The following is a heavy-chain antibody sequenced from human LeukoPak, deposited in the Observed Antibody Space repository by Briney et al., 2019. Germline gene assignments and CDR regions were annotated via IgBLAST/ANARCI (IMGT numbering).Heavy chain of an antibody. Sequence: GGPLRLSCAASGFTFSSYAMTWVRQAPGKGLEWVSTISGSGAYTYYADSVKGRFTTSRDNSKNTLYLQMNSLRAEDTAVYYCAKYFASGSYYKLPHWGQGTLVTVSS. J-gene: IGHJ1*01. CDR2: ISGSGAYT. D-gene: IGHD3-10*01. CDR3: AKYFASGSYYKLPH. CDR1: GFTFSSYA. V-gene: IGHV3-23*01.